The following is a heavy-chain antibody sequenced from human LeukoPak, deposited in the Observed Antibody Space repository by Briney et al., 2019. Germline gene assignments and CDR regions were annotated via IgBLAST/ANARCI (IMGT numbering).Heavy chain of an antibody. Sequence: GASVKVSCKASGYTFTSYDINWVRQATGQGLEWMGWMNPNSGNTGYAQKFQGRVTMTRNTSISTAYMELSSLRSEDTAVYYCARAPGGYGSGSRGAFDIWGQGTMVTVSS. CDR3: ARAPGGYGSGSRGAFDI. V-gene: IGHV1-8*01. J-gene: IGHJ3*02. CDR1: GYTFTSYD. D-gene: IGHD3-10*01. CDR2: MNPNSGNT.